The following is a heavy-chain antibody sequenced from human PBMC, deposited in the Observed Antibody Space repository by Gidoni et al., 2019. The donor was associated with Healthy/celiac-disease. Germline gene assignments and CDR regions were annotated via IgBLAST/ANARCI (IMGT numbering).Heavy chain of an antibody. CDR2: IWYDGSNK. J-gene: IGHJ4*02. V-gene: IGHV3-33*01. CDR3: AREKQLVFDD. CDR1: GFTFRSSG. Sequence: QVQLVEPGGGVVQPGRPLRPSCAASGFTFRSSGMHWVRQAPGKGLEWVAVIWYDGSNKYYADSVKGRFTISRDNSKNTLYLQMNSLRAEDTAVYYCAREKQLVFDDWGQGTLVTVSS. D-gene: IGHD6-13*01.